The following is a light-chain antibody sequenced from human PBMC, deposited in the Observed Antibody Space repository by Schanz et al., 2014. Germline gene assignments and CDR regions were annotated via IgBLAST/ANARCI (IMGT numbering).Light chain of an antibody. V-gene: IGKV3-11*01. CDR2: DAS. CDR1: QSVTSS. Sequence: EIVLTQSPATLSLSPGERATLSCRASQSVTSSLAWYQHKPGQAPRLLIYDASNRATGIPARFSGSGSGTTFTLTISSRQSEDFAVYYCHQYHNWPPWTFGQGTKVEIK. CDR3: HQYHNWPPWT. J-gene: IGKJ1*01.